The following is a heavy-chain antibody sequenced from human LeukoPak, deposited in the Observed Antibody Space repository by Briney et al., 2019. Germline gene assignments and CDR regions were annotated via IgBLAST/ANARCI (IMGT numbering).Heavy chain of an antibody. J-gene: IGHJ5*02. CDR1: GFTFGDYA. CDR2: IRSKAYSGTR. Sequence: PGGSLRLSCTASGFTFGDYAMSWVRQAPGKGLEWVGFIRSKAYSGTREYAASVKGRFIISRDDSKSIAYLQMNSLKTEDTAVYYCTRGRRITIFGELTWFDPWGQGTLVTVSS. D-gene: IGHD3-3*01. V-gene: IGHV3-49*04. CDR3: TRGRRITIFGELTWFDP.